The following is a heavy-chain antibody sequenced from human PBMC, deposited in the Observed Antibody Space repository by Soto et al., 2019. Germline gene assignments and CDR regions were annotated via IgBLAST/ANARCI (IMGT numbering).Heavy chain of an antibody. CDR2: ISYDGSHK. J-gene: IGHJ6*02. D-gene: IGHD2-15*01. Sequence: QVQLVESGGGVVQPGRSLRLSCAASGFTFSNFAMYWVRQAPGKGLEWVTVISYDGSHKYYADSVKGRFTISRDNSKNTLYLQMNNLRAEDSAVYFCARAYSYQRAMDVWGQGTTVTVSS. CDR3: ARAYSYQRAMDV. CDR1: GFTFSNFA. V-gene: IGHV3-30-3*01.